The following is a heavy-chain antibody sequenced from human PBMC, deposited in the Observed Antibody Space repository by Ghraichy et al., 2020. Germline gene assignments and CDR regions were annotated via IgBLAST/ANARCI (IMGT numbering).Heavy chain of an antibody. CDR1: GFTFSSYS. J-gene: IGHJ4*02. Sequence: GGSLRLSCAASGFTFSSYSMNWVRQAPGKGLEWVSSISSSSSYIYYADSVKGRFTISRDNAKNSLYLQMNSLRAEDTAVYYCAPGSGYDYPPFDYWGQGTLVTVSS. D-gene: IGHD5-12*01. CDR3: APGSGYDYPPFDY. CDR2: ISSSSSYI. V-gene: IGHV3-21*01.